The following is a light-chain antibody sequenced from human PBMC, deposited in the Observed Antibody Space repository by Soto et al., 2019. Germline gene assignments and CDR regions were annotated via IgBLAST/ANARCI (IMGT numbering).Light chain of an antibody. J-gene: IGKJ1*01. V-gene: IGKV3-15*01. CDR2: DAS. Sequence: VMTQSPGTLSVSPGERATLSCRASQSVYTLLAWYQQRPGQAPRLLISDASTRATGVSARFSGSGSGTEFTLNISSLQSEDSALYYCQQYQYWPPRTFGQGTKVEI. CDR3: QQYQYWPPRT. CDR1: QSVYTL.